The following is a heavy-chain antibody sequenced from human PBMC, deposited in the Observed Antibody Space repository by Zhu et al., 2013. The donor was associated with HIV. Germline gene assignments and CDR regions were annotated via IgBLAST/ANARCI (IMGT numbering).Heavy chain of an antibody. CDR2: INTNSGET. CDR3: ARAGFETNAPAAN. Sequence: QVQLVQSGAEVKKPGASVKVSCHGSGYTFAAYYIHWVRQAPGQGLEWMGWINTNSGETNYAQKFRGRVTMTRDMSINTAYMKLNRLRTDDTAIYYCARAGFETNAPAANWAQGTLLTVSS. J-gene: IGHJ1*01. V-gene: IGHV1-2*02. D-gene: IGHD6-25*01. CDR1: GYTFAAYY.